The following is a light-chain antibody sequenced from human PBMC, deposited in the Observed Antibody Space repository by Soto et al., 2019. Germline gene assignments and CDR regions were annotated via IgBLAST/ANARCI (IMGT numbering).Light chain of an antibody. CDR1: QDISNW. J-gene: IGKJ5*01. CDR2: AAS. Sequence: DIQMTQSPSSVSASVGARVTITFRASQDISNWLAWYQQKPVKAPELLIYAASSLQSGVPSRFSGSGSGTDFTLTITSLQPEDFATYYWQQDNSFPTFGQGTRLENK. V-gene: IGKV1-12*01. CDR3: QQDNSFPT.